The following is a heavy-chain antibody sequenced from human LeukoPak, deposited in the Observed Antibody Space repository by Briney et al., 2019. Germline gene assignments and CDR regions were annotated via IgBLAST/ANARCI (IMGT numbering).Heavy chain of an antibody. J-gene: IGHJ4*02. V-gene: IGHV3-30*18. CDR1: AFTFSSYG. CDR3: AKDHGKSWYYFDY. Sequence: GKSLRLSCAASAFTFSSYGMHWVRQAPGKGLEWVAVISSDGSNKYYADSVKGRFTISRDNSKNTLYLQMDSLRAEDTAVYFCAKDHGKSWYYFDYWGQGTLVTVSS. D-gene: IGHD6-13*01. CDR2: ISSDGSNK.